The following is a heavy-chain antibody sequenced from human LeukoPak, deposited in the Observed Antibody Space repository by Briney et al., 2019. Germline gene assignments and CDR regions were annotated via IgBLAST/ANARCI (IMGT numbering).Heavy chain of an antibody. Sequence: SETLSLTCTVSGGSISSYYWSWIRQPPGKGLEWIGYIYYSGSTNYNPPLKSRLTISVDTSKNQFSLKLSSVTAADTAVYYCARTTEAHSWRTRYYDYYMDVWGKGTTVAVSS. CDR1: GGSISSYY. J-gene: IGHJ6*03. CDR2: IYYSGST. D-gene: IGHD6-13*01. CDR3: ARTTEAHSWRTRYYDYYMDV. V-gene: IGHV4-59*01.